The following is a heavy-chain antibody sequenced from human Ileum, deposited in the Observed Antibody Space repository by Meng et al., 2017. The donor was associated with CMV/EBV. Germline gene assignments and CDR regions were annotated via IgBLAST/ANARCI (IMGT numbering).Heavy chain of an antibody. D-gene: IGHD3-10*01. J-gene: IGHJ4*02. Sequence: GGSLRLSCGASGFLFGDYAMNWVRQAPGKGLEWVAAISTTGGETFYADSVKGRFTVSRDNSKSTLSLQMNSLRGEDTAVYYCAKDSFGLWFGASDHWGQGTLVTVSS. CDR3: AKDSFGLWFGASDH. V-gene: IGHV3-23*01. CDR1: GFLFGDYA. CDR2: ISTTGGET.